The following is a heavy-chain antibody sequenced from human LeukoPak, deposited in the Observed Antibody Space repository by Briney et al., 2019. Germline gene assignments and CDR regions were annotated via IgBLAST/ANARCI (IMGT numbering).Heavy chain of an antibody. J-gene: IGHJ4*02. CDR1: GYTFTGYY. CDR3: ARDDANYYDSSGLKY. D-gene: IGHD3-22*01. V-gene: IGHV1-2*02. Sequence: KPGASVKVSCKASGYTFTGYYMHWVRQAPGQGLEWMGWINPNSGGTNYAQKLQGRVTMTTDTSTGTAYMELRSLRSDDTAVYYCARDDANYYDSSGLKYWGQGTLVTVSS. CDR2: INPNSGGT.